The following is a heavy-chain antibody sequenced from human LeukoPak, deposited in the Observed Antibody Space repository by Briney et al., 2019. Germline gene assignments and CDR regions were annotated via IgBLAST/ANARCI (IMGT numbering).Heavy chain of an antibody. J-gene: IGHJ4*02. V-gene: IGHV4-31*03. CDR2: ISYSGST. Sequence: SETLSLTCTVSGGSISSGGYYWNWIRQHPGKGLEWIGYISYSGSTHYNPSLKSRLTISVDTSKNRFSLKLSSVTAADTAVYYCARGSLDFDYWGQGTLVTVSS. CDR1: GGSISSGGYY. CDR3: ARGSLDFDY.